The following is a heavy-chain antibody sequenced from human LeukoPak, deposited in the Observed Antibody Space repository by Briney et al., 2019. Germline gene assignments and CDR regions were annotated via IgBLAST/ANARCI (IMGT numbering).Heavy chain of an antibody. CDR3: ARANYGDYVADY. J-gene: IGHJ4*02. CDR2: IIPIFGTA. CDR1: GGTFSSYA. V-gene: IGHV1-69*06. D-gene: IGHD4-17*01. Sequence: ASVKVSCKASGGTFSSYAISWVRQAPGQGLEWMGGIIPIFGTANYAQKFQGRVTITADKSTSTAYMELSSLRSGDTAVYYCARANYGDYVADYWGQGTLVTVSS.